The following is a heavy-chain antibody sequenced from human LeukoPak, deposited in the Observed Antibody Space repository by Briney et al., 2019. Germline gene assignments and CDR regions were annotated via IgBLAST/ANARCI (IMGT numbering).Heavy chain of an antibody. CDR3: AKDYSAYNYLADFDY. CDR2: ISGSGGT. CDR1: GFTFNSYD. V-gene: IGHV3-23*01. J-gene: IGHJ4*02. D-gene: IGHD5-24*01. Sequence: PGGSLRLSCAASGFTFNSYDMSWVRQAPGKGLEWVSAISGSGGTYYPESVKGRFTVSRDNSNNTLYLQMDGMRAEDTAVYYCAKDYSAYNYLADFDYWGQGTLVTVSS.